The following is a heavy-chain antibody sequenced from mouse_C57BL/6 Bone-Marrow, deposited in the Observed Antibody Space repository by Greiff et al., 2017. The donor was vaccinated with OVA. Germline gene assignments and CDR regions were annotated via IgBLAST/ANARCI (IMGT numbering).Heavy chain of an antibody. D-gene: IGHD1-1*01. V-gene: IGHV2-5*01. J-gene: IGHJ1*03. CDR2: IWRGGST. CDR1: GFSLTSYG. CDR3: AKKRDGSSYWYFDV. Sequence: QVQLQQSGPGLVQPSQSLSITCTVSGFSLTSYGVHWVRQSPGKGLEWLGVIWRGGSTDYNAAFMSRLSITKDNSKSQVFFKMNSLQADDTAIYYCAKKRDGSSYWYFDVWGTGTTVTVSS.